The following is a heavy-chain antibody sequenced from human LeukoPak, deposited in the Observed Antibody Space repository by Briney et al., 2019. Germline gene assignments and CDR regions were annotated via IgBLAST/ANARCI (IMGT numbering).Heavy chain of an antibody. J-gene: IGHJ4*02. CDR2: INPNSGGT. CDR1: GYTFTSYG. V-gene: IGHV1-2*02. Sequence: ASVKVSCKASGYTFTSYGISWVRQAPGQGLEWMGWINPNSGGTNYAQKFQGRVTMTRDTSISTAYMELSRLRSDDTAVYYCARVGGYYYDSSGYPDYWGQGTLVTVSS. D-gene: IGHD3-22*01. CDR3: ARVGGYYYDSSGYPDY.